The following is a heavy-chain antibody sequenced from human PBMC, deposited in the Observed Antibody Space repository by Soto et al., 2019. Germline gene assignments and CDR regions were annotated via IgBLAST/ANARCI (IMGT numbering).Heavy chain of an antibody. Sequence: GGSLRLSCAASGFTFSSYAMSWVRQAPGKGLEWVSAISGSGGSTYYADSVKGGFTISRDNSKNTLYLKMNSLRAEDTAVYYCAKDGEWDELSPYSYYYLDVWGKGTTVTVS. CDR1: GFTFSSYA. CDR2: ISGSGGST. D-gene: IGHD1-26*01. CDR3: AKDGEWDELSPYSYYYLDV. J-gene: IGHJ6*03. V-gene: IGHV3-23*01.